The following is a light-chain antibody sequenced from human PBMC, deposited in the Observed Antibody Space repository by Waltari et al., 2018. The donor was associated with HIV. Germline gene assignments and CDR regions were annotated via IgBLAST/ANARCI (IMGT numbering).Light chain of an antibody. CDR3: CSYAGSYNYV. CDR2: DVS. V-gene: IGLV2-11*01. J-gene: IGLJ1*01. Sequence: QSALTQPRSVSGSPGQSVTISCTGTSSDVGGYKYVSWYQQHPGKAPKLMIYDVSKRPSGVPDRFPGSKSGNTASLTISGLQAEDEADYYCCSYAGSYNYVFGTGTKVTVL. CDR1: SSDVGGYKY.